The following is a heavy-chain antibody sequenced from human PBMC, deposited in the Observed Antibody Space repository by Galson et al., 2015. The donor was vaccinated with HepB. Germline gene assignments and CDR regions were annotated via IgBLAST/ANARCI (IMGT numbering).Heavy chain of an antibody. J-gene: IGHJ3*02. Sequence: SLRLSCAASGFTFSDYYMSWIRQAPGKGLEWVSYISSSSSYTNYADSVKGRFTISRDNAKNSLYLQMNSLRAEDTAVYYCARDFEAYCGGDCFSDAFDIWGQGTMVTVSS. V-gene: IGHV3-11*05. CDR3: ARDFEAYCGGDCFSDAFDI. D-gene: IGHD2-21*02. CDR1: GFTFSDYY. CDR2: ISSSSSYT.